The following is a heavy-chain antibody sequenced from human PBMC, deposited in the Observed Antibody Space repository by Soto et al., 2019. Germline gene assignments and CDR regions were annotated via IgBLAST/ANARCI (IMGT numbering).Heavy chain of an antibody. CDR1: GFTVSSNY. J-gene: IGHJ4*02. CDR2: IYSGGST. V-gene: IGHV3-66*01. CDR3: ARARYYYDSSGYWFDY. D-gene: IGHD3-22*01. Sequence: GSLRLSCAASGFTVSSNYMSWVRQAPGKGLEWVSVIYSGGSTYYADSVKGRFTISRDNSKNTLYLQMNSLRAEDTAVYYCARARYYYDSSGYWFDYWGQGTLVTVSS.